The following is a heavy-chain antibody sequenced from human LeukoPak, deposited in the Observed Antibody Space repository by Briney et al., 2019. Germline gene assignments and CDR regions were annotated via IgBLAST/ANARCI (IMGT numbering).Heavy chain of an antibody. Sequence: SVTVSFKTSVSTFIIGTGGWVRQGPGQGLEWIGGISPILELRNFAQKFQGRVTITADKSTSTAYMELSSLRSEDTAVYYCAREFEGYDDYSDSYYGMDVWGQGTTVTVSS. V-gene: IGHV1-69*04. D-gene: IGHD4-17*01. CDR1: VSTFIIGT. CDR2: ISPILELR. J-gene: IGHJ6*02. CDR3: AREFEGYDDYSDSYYGMDV.